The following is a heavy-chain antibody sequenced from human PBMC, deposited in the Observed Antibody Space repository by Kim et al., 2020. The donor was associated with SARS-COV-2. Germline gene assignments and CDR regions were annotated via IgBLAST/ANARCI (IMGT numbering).Heavy chain of an antibody. CDR1: GGSISSSNW. D-gene: IGHD3-22*01. J-gene: IGHJ4*02. CDR2: IYHSGST. V-gene: IGHV4-4*02. Sequence: SETLSLTCAVSGGSISSSNWWSWVRQPPGKGLEWIGEIYHSGSTNYNPSLKSRVTISVDKSKNQFSLKLISVTAADTAVYYCARAAYYYDSSGKTYYFDYWGQGTLVTVSS. CDR3: ARAAYYYDSSGKTYYFDY.